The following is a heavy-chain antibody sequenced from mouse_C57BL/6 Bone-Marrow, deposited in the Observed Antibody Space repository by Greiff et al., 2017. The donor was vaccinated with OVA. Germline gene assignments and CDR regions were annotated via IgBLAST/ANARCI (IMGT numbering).Heavy chain of an antibody. V-gene: IGHV5-12*01. CDR3: ARRDDGYDYWDFDV. CDR2: ISNGGGST. D-gene: IGHD2-3*01. Sequence: DVMLVESGGGLVQPGGSLKLSCAASGFTFSDYYMYWVRQTPEKRLEWVAYISNGGGSTYYPDTVKGRFTISRDNAKNTLYLQMSRLKSEDTAMYYCARRDDGYDYWDFDVWGTGTTVTVSS. J-gene: IGHJ1*03. CDR1: GFTFSDYY.